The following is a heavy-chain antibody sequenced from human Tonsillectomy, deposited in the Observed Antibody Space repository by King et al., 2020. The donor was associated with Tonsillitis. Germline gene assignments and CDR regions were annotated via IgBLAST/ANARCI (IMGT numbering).Heavy chain of an antibody. CDR1: GVTFISYG. D-gene: IGHD2-15*01. V-gene: IGHV3-30*18. Sequence: QLVQSGGGVVQPGRSLRLSCAASGVTFISYGMHWVRQAPGKGRVWVAVISYDGSNKYYADSVKGRFTISRDNSKNTLYLQMNSLRAEDTAVYYCAKERLVAYLDDWGRGTLVTVSS. J-gene: IGHJ4*02. CDR2: ISYDGSNK. CDR3: AKERLVAYLDD.